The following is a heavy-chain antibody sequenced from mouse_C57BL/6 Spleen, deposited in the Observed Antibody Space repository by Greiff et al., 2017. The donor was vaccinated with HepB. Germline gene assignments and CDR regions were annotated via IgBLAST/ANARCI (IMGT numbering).Heavy chain of an antibody. CDR3: ARWGHYGSFYYAMDY. D-gene: IGHD1-1*01. Sequence: EVKLVESGPELVKPGASVKMSCKASGYTFTDYNMHWVKQSHGKSLEWIGYINPNNGGTSYNQKFKGKATLTVNKSSSTAYMELRSLTSEDSAVYYCARWGHYGSFYYAMDYWGQGTSVTVSS. V-gene: IGHV1-22*01. CDR1: GYTFTDYN. CDR2: INPNNGGT. J-gene: IGHJ4*01.